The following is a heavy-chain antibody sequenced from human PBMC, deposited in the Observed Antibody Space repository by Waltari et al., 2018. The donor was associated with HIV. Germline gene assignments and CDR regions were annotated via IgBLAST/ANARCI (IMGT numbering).Heavy chain of an antibody. CDR2: IYWNDDK. Sequence: QITLKESGPSLVKPTQTLTLTCTFSGFSLTTSGVGVGWIRQPPRKALEWLALIYWNDDKRYSPSLRSRLTITKDTSKNQVVLKMTNMDSVDTATYFCVHSGFYYGSGTYYNEPSYYGMDAWGQGTTVTVS. V-gene: IGHV2-5*01. CDR1: GFSLTTSGVG. J-gene: IGHJ6*02. D-gene: IGHD3-10*01. CDR3: VHSGFYYGSGTYYNEPSYYGMDA.